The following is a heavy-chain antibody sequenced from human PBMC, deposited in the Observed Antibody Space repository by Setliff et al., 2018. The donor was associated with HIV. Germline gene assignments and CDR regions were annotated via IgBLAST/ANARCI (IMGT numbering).Heavy chain of an antibody. J-gene: IGHJ4*02. Sequence: SETLSLTCVISGGSMGSHYWSWIRQSPGKGLEWIGSIYYSGSTNYNPSLKSRVTISVDTSKNQFSLKLSSVTAADTAVYYCARDQSDSGSPGHFDYWGQGTLVTVSS. D-gene: IGHD1-26*01. CDR2: IYYSGST. CDR1: GGSMGSHY. V-gene: IGHV4-59*11. CDR3: ARDQSDSGSPGHFDY.